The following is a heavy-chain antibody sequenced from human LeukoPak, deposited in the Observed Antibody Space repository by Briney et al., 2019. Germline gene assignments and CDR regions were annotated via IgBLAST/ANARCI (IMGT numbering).Heavy chain of an antibody. CDR3: TAYYYDSQPDAFDI. J-gene: IGHJ3*02. CDR2: IKSKTDGGTT. V-gene: IGHV3-15*01. CDR1: GFTFSNAW. D-gene: IGHD3-22*01. Sequence: GGSLRLSCAASGFTFSNAWMSWVRQAPGKGLEWVGRIKSKTDGGTTDYAAPVKGRFTISRDDSKNTLYLQMNSLKTEDTAVYYCTAYYYDSQPDAFDIWGQGTMVTVSS.